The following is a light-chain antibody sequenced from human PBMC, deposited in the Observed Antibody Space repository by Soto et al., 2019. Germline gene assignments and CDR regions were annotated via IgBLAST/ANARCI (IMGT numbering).Light chain of an antibody. Sequence: DIQMTQSPSSLSASVGDRVTITCRASQTISTYLNWYQQKPGKVPRLLIYDAFSLLSGVPSRCSGSGSGTDFTLTIASLQPEDFSTYYCQQSDSTPYTFGQGTKVDIK. J-gene: IGKJ2*01. V-gene: IGKV1-39*01. CDR2: DAF. CDR1: QTISTY. CDR3: QQSDSTPYT.